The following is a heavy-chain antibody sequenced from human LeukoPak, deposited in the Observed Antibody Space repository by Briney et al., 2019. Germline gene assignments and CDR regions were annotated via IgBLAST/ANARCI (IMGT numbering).Heavy chain of an antibody. V-gene: IGHV3-9*03. CDR3: AKDTSYGDYQTGGIDY. CDR1: GFTFDDYA. D-gene: IGHD4-17*01. Sequence: PGRSLRLSCAASGFTFDDYAMHWVRQAPGKGLEWVSGISWNSGSIGYADSVKGRSTISRDNAKNSLYLQMNSLRAEDMALYYCAKDTSYGDYQTGGIDYWGQGTLVTVSS. CDR2: ISWNSGSI. J-gene: IGHJ4*02.